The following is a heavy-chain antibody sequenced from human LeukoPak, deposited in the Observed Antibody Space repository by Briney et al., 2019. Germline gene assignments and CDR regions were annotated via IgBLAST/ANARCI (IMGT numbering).Heavy chain of an antibody. Sequence: ASVKVSCKASGYTFTSNHIHWVRQAPGQGLEWMGVINPSGDSTSYAQNFQGRVTMTRDTSTSTVYMELSSLRSEDTAIYYCAKIAAGDTGEGYRGQGTLVTVSS. CDR1: GYTFTSNH. J-gene: IGHJ4*02. CDR3: AKIAAGDTGEGY. V-gene: IGHV1-46*01. CDR2: INPSGDST. D-gene: IGHD6-13*01.